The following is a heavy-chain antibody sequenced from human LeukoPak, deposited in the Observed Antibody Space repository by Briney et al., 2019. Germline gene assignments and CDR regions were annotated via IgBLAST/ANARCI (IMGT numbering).Heavy chain of an antibody. CDR2: VSSDGINT. J-gene: IGHJ4*02. V-gene: IGHV3-23*01. D-gene: IGHD3-10*01. CDR3: ARSPYGSGSYYNDY. Sequence: GGSLRLSCSASGFTFSNFAMSWVRQAPGKGLEWVSAVSSDGINTYYTDSLKGRFTISRDNSKNTLYLQMNSLRAEDTAVYYCARSPYGSGSYYNDYWGQGTLVTVSS. CDR1: GFTFSNFA.